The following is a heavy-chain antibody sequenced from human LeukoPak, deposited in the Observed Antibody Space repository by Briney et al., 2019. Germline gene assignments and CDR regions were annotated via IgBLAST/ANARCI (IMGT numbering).Heavy chain of an antibody. Sequence: GGSLRLSCTTSGFTFADHAVSWVRQGPGKGLEWVGFIRTKAFAGTTEFAASVRGRFTISRDDSKSIAYLQMNGLKTEDTAMYYCARVRYSNTYYEASFDYWGQGILVTVSS. J-gene: IGHJ4*02. V-gene: IGHV3-49*04. CDR2: IRTKAFAGTT. CDR3: ARVRYSNTYYEASFDY. D-gene: IGHD3-22*01. CDR1: GFTFADHA.